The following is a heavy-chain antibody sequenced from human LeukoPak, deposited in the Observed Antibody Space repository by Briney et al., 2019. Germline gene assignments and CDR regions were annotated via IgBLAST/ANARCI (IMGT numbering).Heavy chain of an antibody. CDR3: ARRGGYSYAIDY. CDR1: GYSISSGYY. D-gene: IGHD5-18*01. V-gene: IGHV4-38-2*02. Sequence: PSETLSLTCTVSGYSISSGYYWGWIRQPPGKGLEWIGSIYHSGSTYYNPSLKSRVTISVDTSKNQFSLKLSSVTAADTAVYYCARRGGYSYAIDYWGQGTLVTVSS. CDR2: IYHSGST. J-gene: IGHJ4*02.